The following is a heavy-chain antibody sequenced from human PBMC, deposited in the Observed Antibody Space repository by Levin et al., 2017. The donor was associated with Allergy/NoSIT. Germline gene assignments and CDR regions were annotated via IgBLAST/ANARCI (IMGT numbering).Heavy chain of an antibody. CDR1: GGTFSSYT. D-gene: IGHD3-16*01. Sequence: GASVKVSCKASGGTFSSYTISWVRQAPGQGLEWMGRIIPILGIANYAQKFQGRVTITADKSTSTAYMELSSLRSEDTAVYYCARGSPTPTYDYVWGRMDEWGQGTLVTVSS. CDR3: ARGSPTPTYDYVWGRMDE. V-gene: IGHV1-69*02. J-gene: IGHJ4*02. CDR2: IIPILGIA.